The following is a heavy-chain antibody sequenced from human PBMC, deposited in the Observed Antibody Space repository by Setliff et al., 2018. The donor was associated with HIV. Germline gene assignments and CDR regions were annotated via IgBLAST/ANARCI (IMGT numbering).Heavy chain of an antibody. CDR2: IYPGDSNI. CDR1: GYSFTSYW. V-gene: IGHV5-51*01. Sequence: PGESLKISCKASGYSFTSYWIGWVRQMPGKGLEWMGVIYPGDSNIKYSPSFQGQVTIFADKFINTAFLQWRSLRASDSATYYCARYGYDSGWFPGDYWGQGTRVTVSS. J-gene: IGHJ4*01. D-gene: IGHD6-19*01. CDR3: ARYGYDSGWFPGDY.